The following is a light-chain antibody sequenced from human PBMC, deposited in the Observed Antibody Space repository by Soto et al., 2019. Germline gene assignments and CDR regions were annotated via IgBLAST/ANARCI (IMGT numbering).Light chain of an antibody. CDR2: GAS. CDR3: QHYNNWPLI. CDR1: QSVSSN. V-gene: IGKV3-15*01. J-gene: IGKJ4*01. Sequence: EIVMTQSPATQSVSPGERATLSCRASQSVSSNLAWYQQKPGQAPRLLIYGASTRAAGVLARFSGRGSGTEFTLTISSLQSEDFAVYYCQHYNNWPLIFGGGTKVEIK.